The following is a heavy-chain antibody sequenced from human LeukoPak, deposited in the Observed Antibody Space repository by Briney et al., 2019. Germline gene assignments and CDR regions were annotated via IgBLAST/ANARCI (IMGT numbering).Heavy chain of an antibody. D-gene: IGHD5-18*01. CDR3: ARGGYSYGFDI. J-gene: IGHJ3*02. Sequence: EASVKVSCKASGYTFTSYSITWVRQAPGQGLEWMGWISAYNGNTNYAQKLQGRVTMTTDTSTSTAYTELRSLRSDDTAVYYCARGGYSYGFDIWGQGTMVTVSS. CDR2: ISAYNGNT. CDR1: GYTFTSYS. V-gene: IGHV1-18*01.